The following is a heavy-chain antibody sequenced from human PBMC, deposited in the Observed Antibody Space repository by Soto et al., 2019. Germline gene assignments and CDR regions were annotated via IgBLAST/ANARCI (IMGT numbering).Heavy chain of an antibody. D-gene: IGHD3-10*01. CDR1: GFTFSNYA. Sequence: EVQLVESGGGLVQPGESLRLSCAASGFTFSNYAMHWVRQAPGKGLEYVSAISNHGGTTYYADSMKGRFSMPRDNSKNTLYLQISSLRAEDMAVYYCARDQGSGRFYDYWGPGTLVTVAS. CDR3: ARDQGSGRFYDY. CDR2: ISNHGGTT. V-gene: IGHV3-64*07. J-gene: IGHJ4*02.